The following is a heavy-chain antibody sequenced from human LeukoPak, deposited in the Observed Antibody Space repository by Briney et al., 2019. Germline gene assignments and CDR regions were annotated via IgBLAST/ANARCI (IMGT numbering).Heavy chain of an antibody. CDR3: ARDPPFIIGTTFSDY. D-gene: IGHD1-20*01. CDR1: GFTFSSYS. J-gene: IGHJ4*02. Sequence: KPGGSLRLSCAASGFTFSSYSMNWVRQAPGKGLEWVSSISTSSTYIYYADSVKGRFTISRDNAKNSLYLQMNSLRAEDTAVYYCARDPPFIIGTTFSDYWGQGTLVTVSS. CDR2: ISTSSTYI. V-gene: IGHV3-21*01.